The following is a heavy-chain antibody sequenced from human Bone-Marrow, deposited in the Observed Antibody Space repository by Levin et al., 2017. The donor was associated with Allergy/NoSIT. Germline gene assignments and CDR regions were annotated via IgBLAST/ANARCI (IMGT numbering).Heavy chain of an antibody. Sequence: SETLSLTCAVSNYSISSGFHWGWIRQPPGKGLEWIGSIDQSGNTYYSPSLKSRVTISVDTSKNQFSLSLTSVNAADTAVYYGARTLGYCSGDGCYYYFDYWGQGTLVTVSS. CDR1: NYSISSGFH. V-gene: IGHV4-38-2*01. CDR2: IDQSGNT. CDR3: ARTLGYCSGDGCYYYFDY. D-gene: IGHD2-15*01. J-gene: IGHJ4*02.